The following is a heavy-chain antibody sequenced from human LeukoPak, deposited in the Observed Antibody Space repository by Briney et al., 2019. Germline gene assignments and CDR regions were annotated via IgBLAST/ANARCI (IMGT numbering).Heavy chain of an antibody. D-gene: IGHD3-22*01. V-gene: IGHV3-23*01. CDR2: ISSSGGST. CDR1: GFTFYNYA. J-gene: IGHJ4*02. CDR3: AKDIFDSSGPLDY. Sequence: GGSLRLSCAASGFTFYNYAMTWVRQAPGKGPEWVSSISSSGGSTYYADSVKGRFTISRDNSKNTVYLQMNSLRAEDRAVYYCAKDIFDSSGPLDYWGQGTLVTVSS.